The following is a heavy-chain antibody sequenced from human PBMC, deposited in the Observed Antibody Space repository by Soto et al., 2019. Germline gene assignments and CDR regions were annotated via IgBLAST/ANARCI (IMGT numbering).Heavy chain of an antibody. V-gene: IGHV1-69*13. CDR3: ARDGGGSGWYNWFDP. D-gene: IGHD6-19*01. CDR1: GGTFISYA. Sequence: SVKVSCKASGGTFISYAISWVRQAPGQGLEWMGGIIPIFGTANYAQKFQGRVTITADESTSTAYMELSSLRSEDTAVYYCARDGGGSGWYNWFDPWGQGALVTVSS. CDR2: IIPIFGTA. J-gene: IGHJ5*02.